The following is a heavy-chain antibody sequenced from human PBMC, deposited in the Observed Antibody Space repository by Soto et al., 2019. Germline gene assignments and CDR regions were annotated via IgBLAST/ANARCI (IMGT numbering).Heavy chain of an antibody. CDR3: ARLTTGDFDY. CDR1: GGTFSSYT. J-gene: IGHJ4*02. D-gene: IGHD7-27*01. V-gene: IGHV1-69*02. Sequence: ASVKVSCKASGGTFSSYTISWVRQAPGQGLEWMGRIIPILGIANYAQKFQGRVTITADKSTSTAYMELSSLRSEDTAVYYCARLTTGDFDYWGQGTLVTVSS. CDR2: IIPILGIA.